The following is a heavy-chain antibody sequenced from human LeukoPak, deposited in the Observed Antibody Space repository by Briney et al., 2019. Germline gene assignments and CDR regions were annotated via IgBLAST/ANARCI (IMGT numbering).Heavy chain of an antibody. CDR3: GRGGSSLGPSGSGSKYNLDN. V-gene: IGHV3-48*03. D-gene: IGHD3-10*01. J-gene: IGHJ4*02. Sequence: GGSLRLSCAASGFTFNTYEMHWVRQAPGKGLEWVSYIGTDSSTMYYADSVKGRFTISQDIARNSMYLQMNSLRAEDTAFYYWGRGGSSLGPSGSGSKYNLDNWGKGFRVTVPS. CDR1: GFTFNTYE. CDR2: IGTDSSTM.